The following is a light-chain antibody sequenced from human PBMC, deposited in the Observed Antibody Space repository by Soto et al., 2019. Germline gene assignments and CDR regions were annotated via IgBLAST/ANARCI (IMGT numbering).Light chain of an antibody. J-gene: IGLJ1*01. CDR2: DVS. CDR3: SSYTTSNTRQIV. Sequence: QSALTQPASVSGSPGRSITISCTGTSSDVGGYNYVSWYQHHPGKAPKLIIYDVSNRPSGVSIRFSGSKSDNTASLTISGLQPEDEADYHCSSYTTSNTRQIVFGTGTKVTV. V-gene: IGLV2-14*03. CDR1: SSDVGGYNY.